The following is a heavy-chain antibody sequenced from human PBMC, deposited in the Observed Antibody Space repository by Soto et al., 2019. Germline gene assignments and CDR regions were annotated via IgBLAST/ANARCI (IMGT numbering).Heavy chain of an antibody. J-gene: IGHJ4*02. Sequence: QPGGSLRLSCTASGFIFSDHYMDWFRQAPGKGLEWVARCRNRANSYTTEYAASVKGRFTISRDDSKNSLYLQMTSLKTEDTAVYYCARGLRELDYWGPGTLVTVSS. CDR2: CRNRANSYTT. V-gene: IGHV3-72*01. CDR3: ARGLRELDY. CDR1: GFIFSDHY. D-gene: IGHD4-17*01.